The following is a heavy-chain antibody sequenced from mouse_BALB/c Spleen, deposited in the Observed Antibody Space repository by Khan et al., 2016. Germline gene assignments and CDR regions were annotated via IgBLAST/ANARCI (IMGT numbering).Heavy chain of an antibody. CDR3: ARRIYYYGSSYYYAMDY. J-gene: IGHJ4*01. V-gene: IGHV3-2*02. CDR2: ISYSGST. CDR1: GYSITSDYA. D-gene: IGHD1-1*01. Sequence: EVQLQESGPGLVKPSQSLSLTCTVTGYSITSDYAWNWIRQFPGNKLEWMGYISYSGSTSYNPSLKSRISITRDTSKNQFFLQLNSVTTKDTATYYCARRIYYYGSSYYYAMDYGGQGTSVTFSS.